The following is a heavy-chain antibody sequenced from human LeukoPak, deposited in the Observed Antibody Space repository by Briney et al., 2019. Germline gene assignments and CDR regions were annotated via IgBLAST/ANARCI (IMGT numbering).Heavy chain of an antibody. J-gene: IGHJ5*02. D-gene: IGHD3-16*01. CDR1: GFTLSGYS. V-gene: IGHV3-21*01. CDR3: ARGSTNYGNWFDP. CDR2: ISSSSSYI. Sequence: GGSLRLSCATSGFTLSGYSMNWVRQAPGKGLEWVSSISSSSSYIYYADSMKGRITISRDNARTSLYLEMNSLRADDTAVYYCARGSTNYGNWFDPWGQGTLVTVSS.